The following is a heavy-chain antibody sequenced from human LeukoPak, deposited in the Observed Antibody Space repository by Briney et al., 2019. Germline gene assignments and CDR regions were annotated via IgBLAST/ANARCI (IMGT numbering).Heavy chain of an antibody. CDR1: GFTFGGYA. CDR3: TRVSIPRVVVAFDY. D-gene: IGHD3-22*01. V-gene: IGHV3-49*04. J-gene: IGHJ4*02. Sequence: GGSLRLSCTASGFTFGGYAMSWVRQAPGKGLEWVGFIRSKAYGGTTEYAASVKGRFTISRDDSKSIAYLQMNSLKTEDTAVYYCTRVSIPRVVVAFDYWGQGTLVTVSS. CDR2: IRSKAYGGTT.